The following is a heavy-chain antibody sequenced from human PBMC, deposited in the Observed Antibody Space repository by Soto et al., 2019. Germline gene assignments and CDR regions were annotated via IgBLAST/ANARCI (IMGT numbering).Heavy chain of an antibody. J-gene: IGHJ4*02. V-gene: IGHV3-30*18. Sequence: QVQLVESGGGVVQPGRSLRLSCAASGFTFSSYGMHWVRQAPGKGLEWVAVISYDGSNKYYADSVKGRFTISRDNSKNTLYLQMNSLRAEDTAVYYCAKEEAVAGTFDCWGQGTLVTVSS. CDR3: AKEEAVAGTFDC. CDR2: ISYDGSNK. CDR1: GFTFSSYG. D-gene: IGHD6-19*01.